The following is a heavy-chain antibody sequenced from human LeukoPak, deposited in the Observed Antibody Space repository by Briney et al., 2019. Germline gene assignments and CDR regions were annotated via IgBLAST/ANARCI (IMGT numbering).Heavy chain of an antibody. CDR3: TRAAYGSGSFSDY. CDR1: GFTFGDYA. D-gene: IGHD3-10*01. V-gene: IGHV3-49*04. Sequence: GRSLRLSCTASGFTFGDYAMNWVRQAPGKGLEWVGFIRSKAYGGTTEYAASVKGRFTISRDDSKSIAYLQMNSLKTEDTAVYYCTRAAYGSGSFSDYWGQGTLVTVSS. CDR2: IRSKAYGGTT. J-gene: IGHJ4*02.